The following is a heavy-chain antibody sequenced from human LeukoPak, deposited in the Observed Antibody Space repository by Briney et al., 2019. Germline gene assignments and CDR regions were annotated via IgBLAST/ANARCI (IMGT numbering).Heavy chain of an antibody. V-gene: IGHV4-38-2*02. CDR2: IYHSGST. CDR3: ARVLGPFDY. Sequence: SETLSLTCTVSGYSISSGYYWGWIRQPPGKGLEWIGSIYHSGSTYYNPSLKSRVTISVDTSKNQFSLKLSSMTAADTAVYYCARVLGPFDYWGQGTLVTVSS. CDR1: GYSISSGYY. J-gene: IGHJ4*02.